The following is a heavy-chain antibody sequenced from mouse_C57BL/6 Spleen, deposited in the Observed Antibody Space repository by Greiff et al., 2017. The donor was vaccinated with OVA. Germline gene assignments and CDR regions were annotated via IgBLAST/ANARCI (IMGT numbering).Heavy chain of an antibody. D-gene: IGHD1-1*01. V-gene: IGHV1-22*01. J-gene: IGHJ1*03. CDR2: INPNNGGT. Sequence: EVQLQQSGPELVKPGASVKMSCKASGYTFTDYNMHWVKQSHGKSLEWIGYINPNNGGTSYNQKFKGKATLTVNKSSSTAYMELRRLTSEDSAVYYCAYYGSYWYFAVWGTGTTVTVSS. CDR1: GYTFTDYN. CDR3: AYYGSYWYFAV.